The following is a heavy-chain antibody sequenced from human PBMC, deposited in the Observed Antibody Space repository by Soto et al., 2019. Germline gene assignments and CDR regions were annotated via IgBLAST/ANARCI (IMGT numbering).Heavy chain of an antibody. CDR2: ITHSGST. V-gene: IGHV4-34*01. CDR3: ASGTWLRFDY. CDR1: GGSFSGYY. Sequence: PSETLSLTCAVYGGSFSGYYWSWIRQPPGKGLEWIGEITHSGSTNYNPSLKSRVTISVDTSKNQFSLKLSSVTAADTAMYYCASGTWLRFDYWGLGTLVTVSS. J-gene: IGHJ4*01. D-gene: IGHD5-12*01.